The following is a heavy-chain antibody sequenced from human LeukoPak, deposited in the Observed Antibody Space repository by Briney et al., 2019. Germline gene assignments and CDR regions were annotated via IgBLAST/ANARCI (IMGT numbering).Heavy chain of an antibody. CDR1: GGTFSSYA. V-gene: IGHV1-69*05. D-gene: IGHD3-3*01. CDR2: IIPIFGTA. CDR3: ASWRFLEGMIGGAFDI. J-gene: IGHJ3*02. Sequence: GASVKVSCKASGGTFSSYAISWVRQAPGQGLEWMGRIIPIFGTANYAQKFQGRVTITTDESTSTAYMELSSLRSEDTAVYYCASWRFLEGMIGGAFDIWGQGTMVTVSS.